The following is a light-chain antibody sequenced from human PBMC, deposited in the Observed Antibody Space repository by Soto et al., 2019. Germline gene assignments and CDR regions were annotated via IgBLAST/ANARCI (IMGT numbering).Light chain of an antibody. CDR3: QVWDNNSDHVV. CDR1: NIDSKS. CDR2: YDS. J-gene: IGLJ2*01. V-gene: IGLV3-21*04. Sequence: YELTQPPSVSVAPGKTARITCGGDNIDSKSVHWYQQRPGQAPVLVIYYDSDRPSGIPERFSGSNSGNTATLTISRVEAGDEADYYCQVWDNNSDHVVFGGGTKLTVL.